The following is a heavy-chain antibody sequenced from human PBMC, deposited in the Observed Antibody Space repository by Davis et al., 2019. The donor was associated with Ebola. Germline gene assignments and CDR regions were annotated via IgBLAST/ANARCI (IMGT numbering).Heavy chain of an antibody. J-gene: IGHJ4*02. CDR1: GYTFTGYY. CDR2: INPNSGGT. Sequence: ASVKVSCKASGYTFTGYYMHWVRQAPGQGLEWMGRINPNSGGTNYAQKFQGRVTMTRDTSISTAYMELSRLRSDDTAVYYCAKDKRGTIFGVVPDYWGQGTLVTVSS. D-gene: IGHD3-3*01. CDR3: AKDKRGTIFGVVPDY. V-gene: IGHV1-2*06.